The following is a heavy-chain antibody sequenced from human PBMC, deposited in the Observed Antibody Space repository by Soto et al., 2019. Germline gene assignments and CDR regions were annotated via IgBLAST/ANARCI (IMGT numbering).Heavy chain of an antibody. V-gene: IGHV4-39*01. J-gene: IGHJ5*02. D-gene: IGHD3-10*01. CDR2: IYYSGST. CDR3: ARHSMVRGVARGGYNWVDP. Sequence: SVILSLTCPVSGGSLSSSSDYWGWTRPPRGKGLEWIGSIYYSGSTYYNPSLKSRVTISVDTSKNQFSLKLSSVTAADTAVYYCARHSMVRGVARGGYNWVDPWGQGTLVT. CDR1: GGSLSSSSDY.